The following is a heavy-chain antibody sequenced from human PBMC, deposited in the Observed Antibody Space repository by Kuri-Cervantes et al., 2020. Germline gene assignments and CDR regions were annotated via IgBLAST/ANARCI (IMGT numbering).Heavy chain of an antibody. CDR1: GFTFSSYS. CDR3: ARDGLTILGVIVQFCFGD. V-gene: IGHV3-23*01. D-gene: IGHD3-3*01. J-gene: IGHJ4*02. Sequence: GGSLRLSCAASGFTFSSYSMNWVRQAPGKGLEWVSSITSSGGTTYYRDSVKGRFTISRDNSKNTLNLHLTSLRAEDTAVYYCARDGLTILGVIVQFCFGDWGQGTQVTVSS. CDR2: ITSSGGTT.